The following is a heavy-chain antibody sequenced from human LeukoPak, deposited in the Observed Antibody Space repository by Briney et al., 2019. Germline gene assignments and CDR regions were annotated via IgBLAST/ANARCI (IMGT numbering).Heavy chain of an antibody. D-gene: IGHD5-12*01. V-gene: IGHV3-48*04. Sequence: GGSLRLSCGASGFTFSSYSMNWVRQAPGKGLEWVSYISSSSSTIYYADSVKGRSTISRDNAKNSLYLQMNSLRAEDTAVYYCASDIVATTYDYWGQGTLVTVSS. CDR1: GFTFSSYS. CDR2: ISSSSSTI. CDR3: ASDIVATTYDY. J-gene: IGHJ4*02.